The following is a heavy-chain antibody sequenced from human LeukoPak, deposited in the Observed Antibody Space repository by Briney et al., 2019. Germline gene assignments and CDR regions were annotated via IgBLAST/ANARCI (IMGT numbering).Heavy chain of an antibody. CDR3: ARDRGYSSSSGWFDP. D-gene: IGHD6-6*01. CDR2: INPNSGGT. CDR1: GYTFTGYY. J-gene: IGHJ5*02. Sequence: GASVKVSCKASGYTFTGYYMHRVRQAPGQGLEWMGWINPNSGGTNYAQKFQGRVTMTRDTSISTAYMELSRLRSDDTAAYYCARDRGYSSSSGWFDPWGQGTLVTVSS. V-gene: IGHV1-2*02.